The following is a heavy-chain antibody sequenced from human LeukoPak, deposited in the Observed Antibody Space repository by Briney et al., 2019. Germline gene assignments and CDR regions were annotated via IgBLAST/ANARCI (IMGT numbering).Heavy chain of an antibody. CDR3: ARDDGYCSSTSCYMDY. V-gene: IGHV3-21*01. D-gene: IGHD2-2*02. CDR2: ISSSSSYI. J-gene: IGHJ4*02. CDR1: GFTFSSYS. Sequence: GGSLRLSCAASGFTFSSYSMNWVRQAPGKGLEWVSSISSSSSYIYYADSVKGRFTISRDNAENSLYLQMNSLRAEDTAVYYCARDDGYCSSTSCYMDYWGQGTLVTVSS.